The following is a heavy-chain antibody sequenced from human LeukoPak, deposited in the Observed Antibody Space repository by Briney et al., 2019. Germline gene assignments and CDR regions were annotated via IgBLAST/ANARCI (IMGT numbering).Heavy chain of an antibody. CDR3: SRGGYCSGGTCYVGDH. CDR2: IGFDQTTI. J-gene: IGHJ4*02. V-gene: IGHV3-48*01. Sequence: PGGSLRLSCAASGFAFSGYAMNWVRQAPGKGLEWLSHIGFDQTTIYYADSVKGRFTISRDNAKNSLYLQMNILRAEDTAIYYCSRGGYCSGGTCYVGDHWGQGSLVIVSS. CDR1: GFAFSGYA. D-gene: IGHD2-15*01.